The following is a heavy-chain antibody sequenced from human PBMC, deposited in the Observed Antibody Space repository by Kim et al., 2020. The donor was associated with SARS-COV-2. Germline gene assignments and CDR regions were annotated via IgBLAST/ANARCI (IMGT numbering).Heavy chain of an antibody. J-gene: IGHJ2*01. D-gene: IGHD6-25*01. Sequence: GGSLRLSCAASGFTFSNAWMSWVRQAPGKGLEWVGRIKSKTDGGTTDYAAPVKGRFTISRDDSKNTLYLQMNSLKTEDTAVYYCTTDSWQREISDIFDLWGRGTLVTVSS. CDR3: TTDSWQREISDIFDL. V-gene: IGHV3-15*01. CDR2: IKSKTDGGTT. CDR1: GFTFSNAW.